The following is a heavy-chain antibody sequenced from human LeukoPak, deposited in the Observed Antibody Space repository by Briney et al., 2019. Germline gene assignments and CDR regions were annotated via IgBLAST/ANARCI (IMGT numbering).Heavy chain of an antibody. D-gene: IGHD3-10*01. CDR1: GGSFSGYY. V-gene: IGHV4-34*01. J-gene: IGHJ5*02. CDR2: INHSGST. Sequence: PSETLSLTCAVYGGSFSGYYWSWIRQPPGKGLEWIGEINHSGSTNYNPSLKSRVTISVDTSKNQFSLKLSSVTAADTAVYYCARGDRYYYGSGSYYKRGNWFDPWGQGTLVTVSS. CDR3: ARGDRYYYGSGSYYKRGNWFDP.